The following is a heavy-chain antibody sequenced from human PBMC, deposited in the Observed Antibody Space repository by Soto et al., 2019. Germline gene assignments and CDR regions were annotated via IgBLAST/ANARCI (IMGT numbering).Heavy chain of an antibody. CDR2: ISGSDYT. CDR3: AKEVSVAVAAFFDY. D-gene: IGHD6-19*01. Sequence: GGSLRLSCAGSGFTFSNYAMSWVRQVPGKGPEWVSGISGSDYTYYADSVKGRFTISGDNSKNTLYLQMSSLRAEDTAVYYCAKEVSVAVAAFFDYWGQGTRVTVSS. V-gene: IGHV3-23*01. CDR1: GFTFSNYA. J-gene: IGHJ4*02.